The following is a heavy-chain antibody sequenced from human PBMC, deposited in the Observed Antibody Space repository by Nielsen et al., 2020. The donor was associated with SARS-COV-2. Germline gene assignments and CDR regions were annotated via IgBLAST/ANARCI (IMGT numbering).Heavy chain of an antibody. CDR1: GFTFSSYA. D-gene: IGHD1-20*01. Sequence: GESLKISCAASGFTFSSYAMSWVRQAPGKGLEWVSAISGSGGSTYYADSVKGRFTISGDNSKNTLYLQMNSLRAEDTAVYYCANVDNWNDGGYYYGMDVWGQGTTVTVSS. J-gene: IGHJ6*02. CDR2: ISGSGGST. CDR3: ANVDNWNDGGYYYGMDV. V-gene: IGHV3-23*01.